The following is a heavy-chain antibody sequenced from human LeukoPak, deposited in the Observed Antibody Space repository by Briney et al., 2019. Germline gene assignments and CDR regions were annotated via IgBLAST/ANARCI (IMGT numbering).Heavy chain of an antibody. D-gene: IGHD6-19*01. CDR3: ARQAMYSSGWQWGGYYYYGMDV. J-gene: IGHJ6*02. CDR2: IYYSGST. CDR1: GGSISSYY. V-gene: IGHV4-59*08. Sequence: PSETLSLTCTVSGGSISSYYWSWIRQPPGKGLEWIGYIYYSGSTNYNPSLKSRVTISVDTSKNQLSLKLSSVTAADTAVYYCARQAMYSSGWQWGGYYYYGMDVWGQGTTVTVSS.